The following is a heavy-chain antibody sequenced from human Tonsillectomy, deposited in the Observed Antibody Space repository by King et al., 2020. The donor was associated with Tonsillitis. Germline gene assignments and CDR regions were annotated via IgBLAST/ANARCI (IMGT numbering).Heavy chain of an antibody. Sequence: VQLQESGPGLVKPSQTLSLTCTVSGGSISSGNYYWNWIRQPAGKGLEGIGRIYISGSTNYNPSLRSRVTMSVDTSKNQFSLKLSSVTAADTAVYYCAREMLLYDILTGYSHYYFDYWGQGTLVTVSS. D-gene: IGHD3-9*01. J-gene: IGHJ4*02. CDR3: AREMLLYDILTGYSHYYFDY. CDR1: GGSISSGNYY. CDR2: IYISGST. V-gene: IGHV4-61*02.